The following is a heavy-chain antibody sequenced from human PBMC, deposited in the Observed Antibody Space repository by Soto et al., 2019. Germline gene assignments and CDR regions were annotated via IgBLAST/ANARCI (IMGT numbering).Heavy chain of an antibody. CDR2: ISCSGGTI. CDR3: ARETGLRSSGWSYYFDF. J-gene: IGHJ4*02. CDR1: GFTLSSYS. D-gene: IGHD6-19*01. V-gene: IGHV3-48*02. Sequence: VQLVESGGGMVQPGGSLRVSCAASGFTLSSYSMHWVRQAPGKGLEWVSYISCSGGTIYYADSVKGRFTISRDNANNSLSVQMTSLRDEDTAVYFCARETGLRSSGWSYYFDFWGQGTRVTVSS.